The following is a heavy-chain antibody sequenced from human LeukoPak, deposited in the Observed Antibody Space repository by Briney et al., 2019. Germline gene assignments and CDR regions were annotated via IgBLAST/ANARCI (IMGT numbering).Heavy chain of an antibody. V-gene: IGHV4-38-2*02. J-gene: IGHJ4*02. CDR2: IYHSGST. D-gene: IGHD6-25*01. CDR3: ARDLFQQRVDY. CDR1: GYSISSGYY. Sequence: SETLSLTCTVSGYSISSGYYWGWIRQPPGKGLEWIGSIYHSGSTYYNPSLKSRVTISVDTSKNQFSLKLSSVTAADTAVYYCARDLFQQRVDYWGRGTLVTVSS.